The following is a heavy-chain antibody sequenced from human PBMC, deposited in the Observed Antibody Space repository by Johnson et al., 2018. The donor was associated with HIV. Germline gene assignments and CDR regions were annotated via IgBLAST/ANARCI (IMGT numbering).Heavy chain of an antibody. CDR3: AKVGATVVTPRGEAFDI. V-gene: IGHV3-66*03. J-gene: IGHJ3*02. CDR1: GFTVSSNY. CDR2: INSDWSST. Sequence: VQLVESGGGLIQPGGSLRLSCAASGFTVSSNYMSWVRQAPGKGLVWVSRINSDWSSTSYADSVKGRFTISRENSKNTLYLQMNSLRAEDTAVYYCAKVGATVVTPRGEAFDIWGQGAMVTVSS. D-gene: IGHD4-23*01.